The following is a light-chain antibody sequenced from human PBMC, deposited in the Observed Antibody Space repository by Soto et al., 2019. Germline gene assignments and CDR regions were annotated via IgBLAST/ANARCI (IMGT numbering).Light chain of an antibody. Sequence: EIVLTQSPGTLSSPPGDRATLSCRASQSIRDNYLARYQQKPGQAPGLLIYRATNRATGIPDRFSGSGSGTDFTLSISGLVPEDFVVYDCQQYCGSPASFGRGTRLEIK. CDR3: QQYCGSPAS. J-gene: IGKJ5*01. V-gene: IGKV3-20*01. CDR1: QSIRDNY. CDR2: RAT.